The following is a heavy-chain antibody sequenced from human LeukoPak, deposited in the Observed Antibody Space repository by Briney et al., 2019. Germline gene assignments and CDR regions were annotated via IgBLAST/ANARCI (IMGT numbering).Heavy chain of an antibody. D-gene: IGHD6-13*01. CDR2: IRYDGSNK. V-gene: IGHV3-30*02. J-gene: IGHJ4*02. Sequence: GGSLRLSCAASGFTCSSYGMHWVGPAPGMGWMGLAFIRYDGSNKYYADFVKVRFTISRDNSKNTLYLQMNSLRAEDTAVYYCAKTTYSSSWYTSSWGQGTLVTVSS. CDR3: AKTTYSSSWYTSS. CDR1: GFTCSSYG.